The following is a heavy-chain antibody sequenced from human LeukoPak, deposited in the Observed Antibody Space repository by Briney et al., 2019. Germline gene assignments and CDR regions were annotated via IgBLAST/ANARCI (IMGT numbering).Heavy chain of an antibody. CDR3: ARGGHISGYPPASLTEY. CDR1: GYTFSAYY. J-gene: IGHJ4*02. V-gene: IGHV1-2*02. D-gene: IGHD6-19*01. Sequence: GASVKVSCKTSGYTFSAYYMYWVRQAPGQGLEWMGWINPNNGDTNYAQNLQGRVTMTWDTPINTAYMELNRMTSDDTALYYCARGGHISGYPPASLTEYWGQGTLVGVSS. CDR2: INPNNGDT.